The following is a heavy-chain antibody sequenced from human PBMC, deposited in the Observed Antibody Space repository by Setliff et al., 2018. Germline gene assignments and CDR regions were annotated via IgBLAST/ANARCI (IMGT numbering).Heavy chain of an antibody. Sequence: PSETLSLTCAVYGGSFSGYYWSWIRQPPGKGLEWIGEINHSGSTNYNPSLKSRVTISVDTSKNQFSLKLSSVTAADTAVYYCARHTGTAWVDWFDPWGQGTLVTVSS. CDR2: INHSGST. V-gene: IGHV4-34*01. CDR3: ARHTGTAWVDWFDP. J-gene: IGHJ5*02. CDR1: GGSFSGYY. D-gene: IGHD1-1*01.